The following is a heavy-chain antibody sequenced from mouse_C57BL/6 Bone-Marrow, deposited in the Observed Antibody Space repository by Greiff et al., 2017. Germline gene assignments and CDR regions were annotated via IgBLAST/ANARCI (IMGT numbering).Heavy chain of an antibody. V-gene: IGHV1-9*01. CDR2: ILPGSGST. J-gene: IGHJ2*01. Sequence: QVQLKQSGAELMKPGASVKLSCKASGYTFTGYWIAWVKQRPGHGLEWIGEILPGSGSTNYNEKFKGKATLTVDTSSTTAYMQLSSLTTEDSAVYYCARVGGYGNVDYWGQGTTLTVSS. D-gene: IGHD2-1*01. CDR1: GYTFTGYW. CDR3: ARVGGYGNVDY.